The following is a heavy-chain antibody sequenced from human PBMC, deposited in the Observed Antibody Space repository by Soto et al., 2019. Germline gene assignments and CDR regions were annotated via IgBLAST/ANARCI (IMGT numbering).Heavy chain of an antibody. CDR2: IKTKVESYAT. D-gene: IGHD2-15*01. CDR1: GFTLSGFD. V-gene: IGHV3-73*01. Sequence: EVQLVESGGGLVQPGGSLKLSCAASGFTLSGFDVHWVRQAAGEGLEWVARIKTKVESYATEYAASVKGRFSISRDDSKNTAYLEMKSLKTEDTAVYYCTRRHCSGGGCYSDFDFWGQGSLVTVSS. CDR3: TRRHCSGGGCYSDFDF. J-gene: IGHJ4*02.